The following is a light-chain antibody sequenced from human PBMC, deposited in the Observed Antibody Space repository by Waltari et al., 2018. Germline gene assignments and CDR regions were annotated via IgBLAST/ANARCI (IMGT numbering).Light chain of an antibody. CDR3: CSYVGSSTVV. Sequence: QSALTQPASVSGSPGQSISISCTGSSSDVGTYDLVSWYQQHPGKAPNVLIYEVNKRPTGIANRFSGSKSGNTASLTISGLQAEDEADYYCCSYVGSSTVVFGGGTKLTVL. V-gene: IGLV2-23*02. CDR2: EVN. CDR1: SSDVGTYDL. J-gene: IGLJ3*02.